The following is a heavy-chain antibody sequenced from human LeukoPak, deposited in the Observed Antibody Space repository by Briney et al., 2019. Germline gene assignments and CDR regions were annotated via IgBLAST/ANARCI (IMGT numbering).Heavy chain of an antibody. CDR3: EKDAFGVLSHHDY. Sequence: AGGSLRLSCAASGFTFSSYAMSWVRQAPGKGLEWVSAISGSGGSTYYADSVKGRFTISRDNSRNTLYLQLNSLRAEDTAVYYCEKDAFGVLSHHDYWGQGTLVTVSS. D-gene: IGHD3-3*01. CDR1: GFTFSSYA. CDR2: ISGSGGST. V-gene: IGHV3-23*01. J-gene: IGHJ4*02.